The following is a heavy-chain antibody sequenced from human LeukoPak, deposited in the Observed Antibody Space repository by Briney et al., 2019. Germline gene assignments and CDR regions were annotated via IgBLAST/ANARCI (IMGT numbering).Heavy chain of an antibody. Sequence: GGSLRLSCAASGFTFSNAWMSWVRQAPGKGLERVGNIKQDGSEKYYVDSVKGRFTIYRDNAKNSLYLQMNSLRAEDTAVYYCASGHYDSSGIFDYWGQGTLVTVSS. CDR2: IKQDGSEK. CDR3: ASGHYDSSGIFDY. CDR1: GFTFSNAW. V-gene: IGHV3-7*01. D-gene: IGHD3-22*01. J-gene: IGHJ4*02.